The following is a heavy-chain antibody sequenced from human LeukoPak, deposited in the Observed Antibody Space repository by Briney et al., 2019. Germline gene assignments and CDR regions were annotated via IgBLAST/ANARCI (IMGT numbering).Heavy chain of an antibody. CDR3: ARRRAAAGTFYYYMDV. J-gene: IGHJ6*03. CDR2: IYYSGST. CDR1: GCSISSSSYY. Sequence: VKPSETLSLTCTVSGCSISSSSYYWGWLRQPPGKGLEWIGSIYYSGSTYYNPSLKSRVTISVDTSKNQFSLKLSSVTAADTAVYYCARRRAAAGTFYYYMDVWGKGTTVTVSS. V-gene: IGHV4-39*01. D-gene: IGHD6-13*01.